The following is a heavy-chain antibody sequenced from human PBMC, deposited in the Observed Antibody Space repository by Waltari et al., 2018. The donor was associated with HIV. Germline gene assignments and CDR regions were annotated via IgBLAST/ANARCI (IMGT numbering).Heavy chain of an antibody. Sequence: GSGGDVVQPGTSLRLSCEASGFIFQSYAMHWVRQAPGKGLEWVAVISNDGTNVFYADSAKGRFTISRDNFQNTLFLQLDSLTIEDTALYFCASSRFMGDPGTYWGQGTLVTVSS. CDR3: ASSRFMGDPGTY. D-gene: IGHD3-10*01. J-gene: IGHJ4*02. CDR1: GFIFQSYA. CDR2: ISNDGTNV. V-gene: IGHV3-30*01.